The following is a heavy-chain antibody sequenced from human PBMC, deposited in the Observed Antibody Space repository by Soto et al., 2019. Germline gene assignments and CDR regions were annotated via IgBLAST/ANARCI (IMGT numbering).Heavy chain of an antibody. CDR1: GGSISSGGSS. Sequence: PSETLSLTCAASGGSISSGGSSWSWVRQPPGKGLEWIGYIYPSGGAYYNTPLKSRVTLSVDTSKNQFSLELRSVTAADTAVYYCARLNRDGYNFDWFDPWGQGTLVTVSS. CDR3: ARLNRDGYNFDWFDP. CDR2: IYPSGGA. D-gene: IGHD5-12*01. J-gene: IGHJ5*02. V-gene: IGHV4-30-2*01.